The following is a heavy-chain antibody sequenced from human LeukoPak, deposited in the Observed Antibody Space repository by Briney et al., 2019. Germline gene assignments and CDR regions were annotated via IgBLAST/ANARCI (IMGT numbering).Heavy chain of an antibody. CDR1: GFTFSSYA. J-gene: IGHJ4*02. Sequence: GGSLRLSCATSGFTFSSYAMSWVRQAPGKGLEWVSAISGSGGSTYYADSVKGRFTISRDNSKNTLYLQMNSLRAEDTAVYYCAKGDSSSWYSSWGQGTLVTVSS. CDR2: ISGSGGST. CDR3: AKGDSSSWYSS. V-gene: IGHV3-23*01. D-gene: IGHD6-13*01.